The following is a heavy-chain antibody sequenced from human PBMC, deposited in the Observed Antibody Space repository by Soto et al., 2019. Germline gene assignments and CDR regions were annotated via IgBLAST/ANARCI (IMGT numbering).Heavy chain of an antibody. V-gene: IGHV1-8*01. J-gene: IGHJ6*02. CDR2: MNPNSGNT. Sequence: ASVKVSCKASGYTFTSYDINWVRQATGQGLEWMGWMNPNSGNTGYAQKFQGRVTMTRNTSISTAYMELSSLRSEDAAVYYCERRYSYSDFWSGYYTAGGMDVWGQGTTVTVSS. D-gene: IGHD3-3*01. CDR1: GYTFTSYD. CDR3: ERRYSYSDFWSGYYTAGGMDV.